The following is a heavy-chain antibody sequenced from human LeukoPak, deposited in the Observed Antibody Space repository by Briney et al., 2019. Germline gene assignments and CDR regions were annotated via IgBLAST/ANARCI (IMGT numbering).Heavy chain of an antibody. CDR2: IYYSGST. Sequence: SETLSLTCTVSGGSISSYYWSWIRQPPGKGLEWIGYIYYSGSTNYNPSLKSRVTISVDTSENQFSLKLSSVTAADTAVYYCARGRPQSRITMIVRDNNWFDPWGQGTLVTVSS. D-gene: IGHD3-22*01. CDR3: ARGRPQSRITMIVRDNNWFDP. V-gene: IGHV4-59*12. CDR1: GGSISSYY. J-gene: IGHJ5*02.